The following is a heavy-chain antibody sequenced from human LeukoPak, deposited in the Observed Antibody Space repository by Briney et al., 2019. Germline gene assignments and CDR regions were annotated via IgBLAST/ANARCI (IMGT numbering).Heavy chain of an antibody. CDR3: ARSTHLTISGVVRPNWFDP. Sequence: PSETLSLTCTVSGGSISSYYWSWIRQPPGKGLEWIGYIYYSGSTNYNPSLKSRVTISVDTSKNQFSLKLSSVTAADTAVYYCARSTHLTISGVVRPNWFDPWGQGTLVTVSS. J-gene: IGHJ5*02. D-gene: IGHD3-3*01. V-gene: IGHV4-59*01. CDR1: GGSISSYY. CDR2: IYYSGST.